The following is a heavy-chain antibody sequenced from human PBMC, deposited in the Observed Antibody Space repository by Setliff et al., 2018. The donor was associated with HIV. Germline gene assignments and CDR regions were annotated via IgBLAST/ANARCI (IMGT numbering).Heavy chain of an antibody. CDR2: TSGTGGSP. CDR3: ARDTYSGWEFDY. CDR1: GFTFNKYA. J-gene: IGHJ4*02. Sequence: GGSLRLSCAASGFTFNKYAMGWVRQAPGKGLEWVSITSGTGGSPFYADSVEGRFTISRDNSKNSLYLQMNSLRAEDTAVYYCARDTYSGWEFDYWGQRTLVTVSS. D-gene: IGHD6-19*01. V-gene: IGHV3-23*01.